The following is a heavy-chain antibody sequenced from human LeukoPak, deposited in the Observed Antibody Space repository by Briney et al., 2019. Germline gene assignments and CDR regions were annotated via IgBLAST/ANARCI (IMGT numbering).Heavy chain of an antibody. CDR1: GFTFDDYA. CDR2: ISWNSGSI. V-gene: IGHV3-9*01. J-gene: IGHJ4*02. CDR3: AKDMRTEYYDILTGYLDY. D-gene: IGHD3-9*01. Sequence: PGRSLGLSCAASGFTFDDYAMHWVRQAPGKGLEWVSGISWNSGSIGYADSVKGRFTISRDNAKNSLYLQMNSLRAEDTALYYCAKDMRTEYYDILTGYLDYWGQGTLVTVSS.